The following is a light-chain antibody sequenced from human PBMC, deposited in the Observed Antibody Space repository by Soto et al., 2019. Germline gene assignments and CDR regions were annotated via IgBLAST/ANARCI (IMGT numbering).Light chain of an antibody. CDR3: QSYDSSLSVV. V-gene: IGLV1-40*01. CDR2: VNS. J-gene: IGLJ2*01. CDR1: SSNIGAGYD. Sequence: QSVLTQPPSVSGAPGQRVTISCTGSSSNIGAGYDVHWYQQLPGTAPKLLIYVNSNRPSGVPDRFSGSKSGTSASLAITWLQAEYEADYYCQSYDSSLSVVFGGGTKLTVL.